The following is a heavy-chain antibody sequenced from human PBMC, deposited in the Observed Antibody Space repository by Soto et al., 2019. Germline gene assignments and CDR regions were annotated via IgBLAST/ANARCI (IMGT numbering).Heavy chain of an antibody. Sequence: PSETLSLTCTVSGGPISNYYCNWIRQPAGKGLEWIGRIDTSGSTNYNPSLKSRVTMSVDTSKQEFSLKLSSVTAADTALYYCARGGQDFWSGPFDYWGRGALVTVSS. CDR2: IDTSGST. J-gene: IGHJ4*02. CDR3: ARGGQDFWSGPFDY. D-gene: IGHD3-3*01. V-gene: IGHV4-4*07. CDR1: GGPISNYY.